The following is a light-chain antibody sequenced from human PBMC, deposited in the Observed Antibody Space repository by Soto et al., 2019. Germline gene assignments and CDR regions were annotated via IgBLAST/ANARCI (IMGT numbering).Light chain of an antibody. V-gene: IGLV1-44*01. CDR1: RSSLGSNT. CDR2: SNA. CDR3: AAWDDSLLGVV. J-gene: IGLJ2*01. Sequence: QSVLTQPPSASGTPGQTVTISCSGTRSSLGSNTVNWYQQFPGTAPKLLIYSNALRPSGVPDRISGSKSGTSASLAISGLQSEDEADYYCAAWDDSLLGVVFGGGTKLTVL.